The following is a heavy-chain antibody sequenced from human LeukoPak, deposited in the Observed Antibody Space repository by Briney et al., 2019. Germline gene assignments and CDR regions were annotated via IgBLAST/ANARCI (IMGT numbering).Heavy chain of an antibody. Sequence: GGSLRLSCAASGFTFSNYAMSWVRQAPGKGLEWVSIITGSGGSTYYADSVKGRFTISRDNSKNTLYLQMNSLRAEDTAVYYCASLLYYFDYWGQGTLVTVSS. CDR1: GFTFSNYA. J-gene: IGHJ4*02. CDR2: ITGSGGST. CDR3: ASLLYYFDY. V-gene: IGHV3-23*01.